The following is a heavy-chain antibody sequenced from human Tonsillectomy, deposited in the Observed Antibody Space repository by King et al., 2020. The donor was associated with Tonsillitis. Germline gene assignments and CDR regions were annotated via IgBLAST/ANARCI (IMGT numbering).Heavy chain of an antibody. CDR2: IKPDGSGK. Sequence: VQLVESGGGLVQPGGSLRLSCAASGFTFSSYWMSWVRQAPGKGLEWVANIKPDGSGKYYVESLKGRFTIFRDNAKNSRYLQMNSLKAEDTAVYYCAREAVGDRGDAFDIWGQGTMVTVSS. CDR1: GFTFSSYW. CDR3: AREAVGDRGDAFDI. V-gene: IGHV3-7*01. J-gene: IGHJ3*02. D-gene: IGHD3-10*01.